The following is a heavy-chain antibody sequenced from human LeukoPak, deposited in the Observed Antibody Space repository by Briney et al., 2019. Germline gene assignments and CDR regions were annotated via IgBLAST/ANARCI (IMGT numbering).Heavy chain of an antibody. J-gene: IGHJ4*02. CDR3: ARAVVTPPRILDY. CDR2: IWYDGSNK. CDR1: GFTFSSYG. V-gene: IGHV3-30*19. Sequence: PGGSLRLSCAASGFTFSSYGMHWVRQAPGKGLEWVAVIWYDGSNKYYADSVKGRFTISRDNSKNTLYLQMNSLRAEDTAVYYCARAVVTPPRILDYWGQGTLVTVSS. D-gene: IGHD4-23*01.